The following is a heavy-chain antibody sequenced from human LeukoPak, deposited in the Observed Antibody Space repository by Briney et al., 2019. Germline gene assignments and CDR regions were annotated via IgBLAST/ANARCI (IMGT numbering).Heavy chain of an antibody. J-gene: IGHJ4*02. CDR1: GFSFDDFT. CDR3: AKDPGVGDYFDH. Sequence: GGSLRLSCAASGFSFDDFTMHWVRQGPGKGLECVSSISWHGETISYGGSVKGRFSVSRDNNKNSLYLQMDSLKTEDTAVYFCAKDPGVGDYFDHWGQGTLVTVSS. CDR2: ISWHGETI. V-gene: IGHV3-43*01. D-gene: IGHD3-10*01.